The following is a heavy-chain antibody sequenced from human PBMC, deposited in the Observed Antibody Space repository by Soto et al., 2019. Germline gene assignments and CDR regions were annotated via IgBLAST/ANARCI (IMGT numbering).Heavy chain of an antibody. CDR3: ARGFSPDSLVVVAATPIVAY. D-gene: IGHD2-15*01. J-gene: IGHJ4*02. CDR1: GYTFTGYY. V-gene: IGHV1-2*02. CDR2: INPNSGGT. Sequence: QVQLVQSGAEVKKPGASVKVSCKASGYTFTGYYMHWVRQAPGQVLEWMGWINPNSGGTNYAQKFQGRVTMTRDTSISTAYMELSRLRSDDTAVYYCARGFSPDSLVVVAATPIVAYWGQGTLVNVSS.